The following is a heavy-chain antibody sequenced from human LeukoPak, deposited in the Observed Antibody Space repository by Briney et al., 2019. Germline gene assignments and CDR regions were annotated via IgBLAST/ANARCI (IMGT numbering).Heavy chain of an antibody. D-gene: IGHD3-10*01. V-gene: IGHV4-30-2*01. CDR3: ARGGHRDYYGMDV. Sequence: SQTLSLTCAVSGGSISSGGYSRGRSRQPPGKGLEWVVYIYHSGSTYYNPSLKSRVTISVDRSKNQFSLKLSSVTAADTAVYYCARGGHRDYYGMDVWGQGTTVTVSS. J-gene: IGHJ6*02. CDR1: GGSISSGGYS. CDR2: IYHSGST.